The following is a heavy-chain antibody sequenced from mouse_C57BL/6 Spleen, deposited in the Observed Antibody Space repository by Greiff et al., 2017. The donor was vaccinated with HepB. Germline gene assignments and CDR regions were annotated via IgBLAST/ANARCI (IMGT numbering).Heavy chain of an antibody. D-gene: IGHD2-1*01. CDR2: IHPNSGST. CDR1: GYTFTSYW. CDR3: ARSHYGNDYAMDY. Sequence: QVQLQQPGAELVKPGASVKLSCKASGYTFTSYWMHWVKQRPGQGLEWIGMIHPNSGSTNYNEKFKSKATLTVDKSSSTAYMQLSSLTSEDSAVYYCARSHYGNDYAMDYWGQGTSVTVSS. J-gene: IGHJ4*01. V-gene: IGHV1-64*01.